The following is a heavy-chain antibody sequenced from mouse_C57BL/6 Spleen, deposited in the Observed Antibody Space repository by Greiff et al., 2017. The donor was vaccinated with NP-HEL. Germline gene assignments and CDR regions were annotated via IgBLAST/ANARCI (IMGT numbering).Heavy chain of an antibody. CDR2: ISSGSGTI. Sequence: EVQLVESGGGLVKPGGSLKLSCAASGFTFSDYGMHWVRQAPEKGLEWVGYISSGSGTIYYADTVKGRFTMSRDNATNTLFLQMTSLRAEDTAVYYCASPHYSNYGFAYWGQGTPVTVSA. V-gene: IGHV5-17*01. CDR3: ASPHYSNYGFAY. CDR1: GFTFSDYG. J-gene: IGHJ3*01. D-gene: IGHD2-5*01.